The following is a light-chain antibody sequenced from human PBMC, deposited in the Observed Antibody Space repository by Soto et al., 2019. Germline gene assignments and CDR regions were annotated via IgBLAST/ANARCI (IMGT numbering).Light chain of an antibody. CDR1: QNVGNY. V-gene: IGKV3-11*01. CDR3: QQRADWPIT. Sequence: EIVLTQSPDTLSLFPGERATLPCRASQNVGNYLAWYQEKPGQAPRLLISDSSNRATGIPARFSGSGSGTDFTLTISGLEPDDFALYFCQQRADWPITFGPGTKVDV. J-gene: IGKJ3*01. CDR2: DSS.